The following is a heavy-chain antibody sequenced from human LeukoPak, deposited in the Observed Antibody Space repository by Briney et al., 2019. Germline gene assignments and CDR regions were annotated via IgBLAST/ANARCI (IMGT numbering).Heavy chain of an antibody. J-gene: IGHJ4*02. CDR1: GYTFTGYY. CDR3: ARDNDSRDPPHFDY. CDR2: INPNSGGT. D-gene: IGHD3-16*01. V-gene: IGHV1-2*02. Sequence: ASVKVSCKASGYTFTGYYMHWVRQAPGQGLEWMGWINPNSGGTNYAQKFQGRVTMTRDTSISTAYMELGRLRSDDTAVYYCARDNDSRDPPHFDYWGQGTLATVSS.